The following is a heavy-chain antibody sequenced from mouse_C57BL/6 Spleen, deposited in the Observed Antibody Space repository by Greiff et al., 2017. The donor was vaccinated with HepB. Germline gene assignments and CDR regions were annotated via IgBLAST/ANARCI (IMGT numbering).Heavy chain of an antibody. J-gene: IGHJ4*01. CDR1: GYTFTSYW. CDR3: ARSYYDAMDY. V-gene: IGHV1-61*01. D-gene: IGHD2-12*01. Sequence: QVQLQQPGAELVRPGSSVKLSCKASGYTFTSYWMDWVKQRPGQGLEWIGNIYPSDSETHYNQKFKGKATLTVDKSSSTAYMQLSSLTSEDSAVYYCARSYYDAMDYWGQGTSVTVSS. CDR2: IYPSDSET.